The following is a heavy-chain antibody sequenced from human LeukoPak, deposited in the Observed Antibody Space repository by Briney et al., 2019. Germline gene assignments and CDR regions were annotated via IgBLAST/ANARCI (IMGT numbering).Heavy chain of an antibody. Sequence: SETLSLTCTVSGDSISSSSYYWGWIRQSPGKGLEWIGSIYYGGSTYYNPSLKSRVTISLDTSKNQFSLKLSSVTAADTAIYYCARKDPGYSGYSDFDYWGQGTLVTVSS. D-gene: IGHD5-12*01. CDR3: ARKDPGYSGYSDFDY. V-gene: IGHV4-39*07. CDR1: GDSISSSSYY. J-gene: IGHJ4*02. CDR2: IYYGGST.